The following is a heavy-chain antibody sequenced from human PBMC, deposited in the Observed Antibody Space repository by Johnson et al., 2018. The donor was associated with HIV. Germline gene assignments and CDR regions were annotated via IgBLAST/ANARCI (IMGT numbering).Heavy chain of an antibody. V-gene: IGHV3-66*02. J-gene: IGHJ3*02. CDR1: GFTVSSNY. Sequence: VQLVESGGGLVQPGGSLRLSCAASGFTVSSNYMSWVRQAPGKGLEWVSVIYSGGSTYYPGSVKGRFTISRENAKNTLYLQMGSLRAEDMAVYYCARGEYDSSGGREEDGAFDIWGQGTMVTVSS. CDR2: IYSGGST. D-gene: IGHD3-22*01. CDR3: ARGEYDSSGGREEDGAFDI.